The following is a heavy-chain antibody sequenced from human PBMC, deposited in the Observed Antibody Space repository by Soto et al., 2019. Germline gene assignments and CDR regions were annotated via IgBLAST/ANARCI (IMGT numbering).Heavy chain of an antibody. J-gene: IGHJ4*02. Sequence: QVQLQESGPGLVKPSQTLSLTCTVSGGSISSGGYYWSWIRQHPGKGLEWIGYIYYSGITYYNPSLKSRVTISVDTSKNQFSLKLSSVTAADTAVYYCASSAYYYDSSGPAGWVYFDYWGQGTLVTVSS. CDR1: GGSISSGGYY. CDR3: ASSAYYYDSSGPAGWVYFDY. CDR2: IYYSGIT. V-gene: IGHV4-31*03. D-gene: IGHD3-22*01.